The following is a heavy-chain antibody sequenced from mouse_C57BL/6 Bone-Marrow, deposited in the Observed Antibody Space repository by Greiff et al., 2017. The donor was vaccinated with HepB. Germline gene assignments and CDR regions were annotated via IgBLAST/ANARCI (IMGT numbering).Heavy chain of an antibody. CDR2: IWSGGST. CDR1: GFSLTSYG. D-gene: IGHD2-4*01. CDR3: AKKTSYDYGYYAMDY. Sequence: QVQLKESGPGLVQPSQSLSITCTVSGFSLTSYGVHWVRQPPGKGLEWLGVIWSGGSTDYNAAFISRLSISKDNSKSQVFFKMNSLQADDTAIYYCAKKTSYDYGYYAMDYWGQGTSVTVSS. V-gene: IGHV2-4*01. J-gene: IGHJ4*01.